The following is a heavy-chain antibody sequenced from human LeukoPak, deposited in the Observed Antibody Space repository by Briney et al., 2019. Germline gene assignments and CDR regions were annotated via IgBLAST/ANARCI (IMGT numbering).Heavy chain of an antibody. D-gene: IGHD6-13*01. CDR1: GGSISSSSYY. J-gene: IGHJ4*02. CDR2: IYYSGST. V-gene: IGHV4-39*07. Sequence: SETLSLTCTVSGGSISSSSYYWGWIRQPPGKGLEWIGSIYYSGSTNYNPSLKSRVTISLDTSKNQFSLKLSSVTAADTAVYYCARGVGIAAPPRGYYFDYWGQGTLVTVSS. CDR3: ARGVGIAAPPRGYYFDY.